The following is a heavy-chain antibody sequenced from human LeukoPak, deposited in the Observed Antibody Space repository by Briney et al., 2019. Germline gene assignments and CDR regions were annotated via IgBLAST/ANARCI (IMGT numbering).Heavy chain of an antibody. J-gene: IGHJ5*02. V-gene: IGHV1-58*02. Sequence: GASVNVSCKASRFTFTSSAMQGVRQPRAQRLEGIGWIVVGSGNTNYAQKFQERVTITSDMSTSTAYMELSSLRSEDTAVYYCAARYYYDSSGYFEAFDTWGQGTLVTVSS. CDR1: RFTFTSSA. D-gene: IGHD3-22*01. CDR3: AARYYYDSSGYFEAFDT. CDR2: IVVGSGNT.